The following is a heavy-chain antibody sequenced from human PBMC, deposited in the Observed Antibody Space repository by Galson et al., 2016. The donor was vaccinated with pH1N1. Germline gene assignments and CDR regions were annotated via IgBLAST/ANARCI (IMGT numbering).Heavy chain of an antibody. CDR1: GGSFSPGG. CDR3: AIDYDSRGGWGFGM. Sequence: SVKVSCKVSGGSFSPGGISWVRQAPGQGLEWMGRIDPIYDQASYAQKLQGRVTITADKFTSTFYLELSSLRSDDAAVFDCAIDYDSRGGWGFGMWCQGTLVTVSS. V-gene: IGHV1-69*04. J-gene: IGHJ3*02. D-gene: IGHD3-22*01. CDR2: IDPIYDQA.